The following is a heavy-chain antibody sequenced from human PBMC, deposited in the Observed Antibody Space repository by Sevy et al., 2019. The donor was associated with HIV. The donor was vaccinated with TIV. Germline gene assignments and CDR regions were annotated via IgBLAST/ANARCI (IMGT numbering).Heavy chain of an antibody. D-gene: IGHD2-8*01. CDR2: IYWDDDK. J-gene: IGHJ4*02. CDR3: ARRRDDSVVMVYGDFDY. CDR1: GFSLNTSGVG. Sequence: SGPTLVNPTQTLTLTCTLSGFSLNTSGVGVGWIRQPPGEALEWLALIYWDDDKRYSPSLKSRLTVTKDTSKNQVALTVTNMDTVDTATYYCARRRDDSVVMVYGDFDYWGQGALVTVSS. V-gene: IGHV2-5*02.